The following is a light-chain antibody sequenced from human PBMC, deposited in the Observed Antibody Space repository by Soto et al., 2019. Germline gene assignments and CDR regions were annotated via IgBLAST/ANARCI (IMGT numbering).Light chain of an antibody. CDR1: QSISSK. Sequence: EIVMTQSPATLSVSPGEGATLSCRASQSISSKLAWYQQKRGQAPRLLIYGASTRATGVPARFSGSGSGTEITLTISSLQSEDLAVYYCQHYNDWRWTFGQGTKVEIK. V-gene: IGKV3-15*01. CDR3: QHYNDWRWT. CDR2: GAS. J-gene: IGKJ1*01.